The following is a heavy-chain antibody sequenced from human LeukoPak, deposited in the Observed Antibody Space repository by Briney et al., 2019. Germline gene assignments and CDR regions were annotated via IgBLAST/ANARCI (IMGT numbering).Heavy chain of an antibody. V-gene: IGHV3-23*01. J-gene: IGHJ4*02. CDR1: GLTFSSYA. CDR3: AKDNWVTLNYFDY. CDR2: ISGSGGST. Sequence: GGSLRLSCAASGLTFSSYAMSWVRQAPGKGLEWVSAISGSGGSTYYADSVKGRFTISRDNSKNTLYLQMNSLRAEDTAVYYCAKDNWVTLNYFDYWGQGTLVTVSS. D-gene: IGHD2-21*02.